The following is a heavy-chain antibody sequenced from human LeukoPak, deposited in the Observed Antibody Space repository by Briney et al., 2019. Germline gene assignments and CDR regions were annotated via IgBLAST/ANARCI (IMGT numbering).Heavy chain of an antibody. V-gene: IGHV4-31*03. CDR3: ARISVEDDYVWGSYRFENYFDY. CDR1: GGSISSGAYY. CDR2: IHYSGNT. J-gene: IGHJ4*02. D-gene: IGHD3-16*02. Sequence: PSETLSLTCTVSGGSISSGAYYWSWIRQHPGKGLEWIGYIHYSGNTYYNPSLKSRVTISVDTSKNQFSLRLSSVTAADTAVYYCARISVEDDYVWGSYRFENYFDYWGQGTLVTVSS.